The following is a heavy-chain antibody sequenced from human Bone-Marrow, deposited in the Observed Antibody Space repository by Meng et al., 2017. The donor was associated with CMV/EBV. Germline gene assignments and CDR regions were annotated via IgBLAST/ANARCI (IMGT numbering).Heavy chain of an antibody. V-gene: IGHV3-30-3*01. CDR2: ISYDGSNK. Sequence: GESLKISCAASGFTFSSYAMHWVRQAPGKGLEWVAVISYDGSNKYYADSVKGRFTISRDNSKNTLYLQMNSLGAEDTAVYYCARDQSHNTTGTLYYYYYGMDVWGQGTTVTVSS. J-gene: IGHJ6*02. CDR1: GFTFSSYA. D-gene: IGHD1-1*01. CDR3: ARDQSHNTTGTLYYYYYGMDV.